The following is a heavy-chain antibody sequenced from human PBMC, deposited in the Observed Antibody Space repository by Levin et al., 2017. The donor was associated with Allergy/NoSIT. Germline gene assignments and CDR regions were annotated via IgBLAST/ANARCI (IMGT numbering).Heavy chain of an antibody. D-gene: IGHD5-12*01. V-gene: IGHV3-48*04. Sequence: GGSLRLSCSVSGFTFEIYGMNWVRQAPGKRLEWVSHISASGSPTHYADPVRGRFTISRDNAKQSLYLQMTSLRVEDTAVYYCARGLFDFWGQGALVTVSS. J-gene: IGHJ4*02. CDR2: ISASGSPT. CDR3: ARGLFDF. CDR1: GFTFEIYG.